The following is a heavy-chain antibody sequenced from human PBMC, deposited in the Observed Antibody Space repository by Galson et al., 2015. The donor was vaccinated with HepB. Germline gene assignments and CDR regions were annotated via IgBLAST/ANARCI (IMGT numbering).Heavy chain of an antibody. D-gene: IGHD3-16*01. CDR2: INNSGST. Sequence: SETLSLTCGVYGESFSDYYWSWIRQPPGRGLEWIGEINNSGSTNYNPSLRSRVTISLDTSKNQFSLRRSSVTAADTAVYYCARDFRPLHIIMLRGVTNTWGQGTLVTVSS. CDR3: ARDFRPLHIIMLRGVTNT. CDR1: GESFSDYY. V-gene: IGHV4-34*01. J-gene: IGHJ5*02.